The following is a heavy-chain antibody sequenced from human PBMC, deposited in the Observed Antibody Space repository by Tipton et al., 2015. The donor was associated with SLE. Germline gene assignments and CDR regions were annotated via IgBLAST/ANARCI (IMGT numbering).Heavy chain of an antibody. CDR2: IIPIIGIT. J-gene: IGHJ4*02. V-gene: IGHV1-69*05. D-gene: IGHD2-2*01. CDR3: ARGRDQLPTNDY. Sequence: QLVQSGAEVREPGSSVKVSCKASGDTFNTYAFTWVRQAPGQGLEWMGPIIPIIGITKYAQDFQDRVTISTDESTNSAYMELTSRTSDDTADSLCARGRDQLPTNDYWGQGTRVTVSS. CDR1: GDTFNTYA.